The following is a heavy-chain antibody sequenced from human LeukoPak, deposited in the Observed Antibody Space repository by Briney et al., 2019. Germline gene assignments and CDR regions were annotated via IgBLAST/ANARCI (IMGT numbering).Heavy chain of an antibody. D-gene: IGHD5-18*01. Sequence: GGSLRLSCAASGFTFSTYTMNWVRQAPGKGLEWVSYISAGSTSISYADSVKGRFTISRDNAKNSLFLQMNSLRAEDTAVFYFARDMEVTFDYRGQGTLVTVSS. CDR3: ARDMEVTFDY. CDR1: GFTFSTYT. V-gene: IGHV3-48*04. J-gene: IGHJ4*02. CDR2: ISAGSTSI.